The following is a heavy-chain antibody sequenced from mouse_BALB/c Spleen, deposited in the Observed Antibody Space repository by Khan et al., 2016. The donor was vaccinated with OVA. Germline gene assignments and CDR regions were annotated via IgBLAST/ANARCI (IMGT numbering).Heavy chain of an antibody. V-gene: IGHV1-61*01. CDR2: IDPSDSET. D-gene: IGHD2-2*01. CDR3: TRREKYGYDPSWFAY. Sequence: VQLQQSGTELVRPGASVKLSCKASGYTFTSYWMNWVKQRPGQGLEWIGMIDPSDSETHYNQMFKEEATLTVDKFSSTAYMQLSSLTSEDSAVYYCTRREKYGYDPSWFAYWGQGTLVTVSA. CDR1: GYTFTSYW. J-gene: IGHJ3*01.